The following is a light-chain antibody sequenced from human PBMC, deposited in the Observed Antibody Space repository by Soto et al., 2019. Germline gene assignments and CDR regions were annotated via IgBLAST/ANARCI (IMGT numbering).Light chain of an antibody. CDR1: QSVSSTY. J-gene: IGKJ1*01. V-gene: IGKV3-20*01. Sequence: EIVLTQSPGTLSLSPGERATLSCRASQSVSSTYFAWYQQRFGQAPRLLIYVASTRATGIPDRFSGSGSGKDLTLTISRLEPEDFAVYYCQQYGSSSWTFGQGTKVEI. CDR3: QQYGSSSWT. CDR2: VAS.